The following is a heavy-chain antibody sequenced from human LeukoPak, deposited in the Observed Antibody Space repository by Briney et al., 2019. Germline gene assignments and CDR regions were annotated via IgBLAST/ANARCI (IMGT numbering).Heavy chain of an antibody. CDR1: GCTFSSYA. D-gene: IGHD3-10*01. CDR3: ARVGITMVRGANNWFDP. CDR2: IIPIFSTA. V-gene: IGHV1-69*06. Sequence: SVKVSCKASGCTFSSYAISWVRQAPGQGLEWRGGIIPIFSTANYAQKLQGRVTITADKSTSTAYMELSSLRSEDTAVYYCARVGITMVRGANNWFDPWGQGTLVTVSS. J-gene: IGHJ5*02.